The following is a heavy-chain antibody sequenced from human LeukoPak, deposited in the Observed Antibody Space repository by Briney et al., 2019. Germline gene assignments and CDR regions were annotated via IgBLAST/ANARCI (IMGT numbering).Heavy chain of an antibody. V-gene: IGHV3-7*01. CDR2: IKQDGSEK. J-gene: IGHJ4*02. Sequence: GGSLRLSCAVSGFTFSTYWMSWVRQAPGKGLEWVANIKQDGSEKYYVDSVKGLFTIPRDNAKNTLYLQMNSLRAEDTAVYYCAKDSSVYHYVSRSLDYWGLGTLVTVSS. D-gene: IGHD3-22*01. CDR1: GFTFSTYW. CDR3: AKDSSVYHYVSRSLDY.